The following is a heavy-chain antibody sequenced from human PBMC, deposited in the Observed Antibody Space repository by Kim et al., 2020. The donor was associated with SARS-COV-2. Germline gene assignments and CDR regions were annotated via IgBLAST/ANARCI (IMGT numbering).Heavy chain of an antibody. V-gene: IGHV3-48*01. CDR2: SNRTSTI. CDR3: AGRLDY. D-gene: IGHD1-26*01. J-gene: IGHJ4*02. Sequence: SNRTSTIAYADSVKGRFTISRDNAKNSVSLQMNRLRAEDTAVYYCAGRLDYWGQGILVTVSS.